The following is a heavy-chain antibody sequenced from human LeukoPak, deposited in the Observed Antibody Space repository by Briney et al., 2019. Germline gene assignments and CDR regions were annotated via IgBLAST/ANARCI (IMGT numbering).Heavy chain of an antibody. CDR1: GFTFSSYA. Sequence: GGSLRLSCAASGFTFSSYAMHWVRQAPGKGLEWVAVISYDGSNKYYADSVKGRFTISRDNSKNTLYLQMNSLRAEDTAVYYCARVYYSGSGSYPRSHYYYGMDVWGQGTTVTVSS. V-gene: IGHV3-30-3*01. J-gene: IGHJ6*02. CDR2: ISYDGSNK. CDR3: ARVYYSGSGSYPRSHYYYGMDV. D-gene: IGHD3-10*01.